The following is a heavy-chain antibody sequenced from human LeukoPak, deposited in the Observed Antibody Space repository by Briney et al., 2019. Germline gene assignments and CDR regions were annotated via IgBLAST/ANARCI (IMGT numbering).Heavy chain of an antibody. J-gene: IGHJ3*02. Sequence: GGSLRLSCTASGFTFGDYVMSWVRQAPGKGLEWVGFIRSKAYGGTAKNAASVKGRFTISRDDSRSIAYLQMNSLKTEDTAVYYCTRRYNYDSSGYYYVRDAFDIWGQGTMVTVSS. V-gene: IGHV3-49*04. CDR1: GFTFGDYV. D-gene: IGHD3-22*01. CDR2: IRSKAYGGTA. CDR3: TRRYNYDSSGYYYVRDAFDI.